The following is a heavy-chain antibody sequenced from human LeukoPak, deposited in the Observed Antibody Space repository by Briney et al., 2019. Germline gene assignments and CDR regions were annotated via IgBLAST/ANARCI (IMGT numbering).Heavy chain of an antibody. CDR3: AELGITMIGGV. CDR2: INPSGGST. CDR1: GYTFTDYY. V-gene: IGHV1-46*01. Sequence: GASVKVSCKASGYTFTDYYIHWVRQAPGQGLEWMGIINPSGGSTSYAQKFQGRVTMTRDMSTSTVYMELSSLRAEDTAVYYCAELGITMIGGVWGKGTTVTISS. J-gene: IGHJ6*04. D-gene: IGHD3-10*02.